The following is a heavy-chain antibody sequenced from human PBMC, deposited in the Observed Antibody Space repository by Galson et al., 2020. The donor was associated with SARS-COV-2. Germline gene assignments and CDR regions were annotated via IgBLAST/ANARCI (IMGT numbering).Heavy chain of an antibody. CDR2: ISGYNGNT. Sequence: ASVKVSCKASGYTFTYYGIAWVRQAPGQGLEWMGWISGYNGNTDYAQKFQGRFTMTTDTSTTTTYMELRSLRSDDTAIYYCARADDYSSSLTWDCWGQGTLVTVSS. V-gene: IGHV1-18*01. J-gene: IGHJ4*02. CDR3: ARADDYSSSLTWDC. CDR1: GYTFTYYG. D-gene: IGHD6-6*01.